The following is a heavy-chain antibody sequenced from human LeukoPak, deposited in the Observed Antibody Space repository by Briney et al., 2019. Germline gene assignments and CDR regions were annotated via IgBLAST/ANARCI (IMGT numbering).Heavy chain of an antibody. CDR2: IKQDGSEK. CDR3: ARDKGPFYNWSSKSIDY. D-gene: IGHD1-20*01. V-gene: IGHV3-7*01. Sequence: PGGSLRLSCAASGFTFRSFWMSWVLQAPGMGLEWVTNIKQDGSEKYYMDPVNGRFTISRDNAKKSLYLQMSSLRAEDTAVYYWARDKGPFYNWSSKSIDYWGQGTLVTVSS. J-gene: IGHJ4*02. CDR1: GFTFRSFW.